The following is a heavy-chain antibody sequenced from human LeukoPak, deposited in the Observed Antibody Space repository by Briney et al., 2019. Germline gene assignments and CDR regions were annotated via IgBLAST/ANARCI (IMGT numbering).Heavy chain of an antibody. V-gene: IGHV4-4*07. Sequence: PSETLSLTCTVSGGSISSYYWSWIRQPAGKGLEWIGRIYTSGSTNYNPPLKSRVTMSVDTSKNQFSLKLSSVTAADTAVYYCARGTIAAAGAEYFQHWGQGTLVTVSS. CDR3: ARGTIAAAGAEYFQH. D-gene: IGHD6-13*01. J-gene: IGHJ1*01. CDR1: GGSISSYY. CDR2: IYTSGST.